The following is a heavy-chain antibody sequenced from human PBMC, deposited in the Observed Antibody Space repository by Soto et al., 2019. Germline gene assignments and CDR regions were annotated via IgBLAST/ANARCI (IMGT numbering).Heavy chain of an antibody. V-gene: IGHV3-23*01. J-gene: IGHJ5*02. CDR2: ISGSGGST. CDR1: GFTFSSYA. Sequence: PGGSLRLSCASSGFTFSSYAMSSVRQATGKGLEWVSAISGSGGSTYYADSMKGRFTISRDNSKNTLYLQMNSLRAEDTAVYYCAKDSSIAAADPYNWFDPWGQGTLVTVSS. D-gene: IGHD6-13*01. CDR3: AKDSSIAAADPYNWFDP.